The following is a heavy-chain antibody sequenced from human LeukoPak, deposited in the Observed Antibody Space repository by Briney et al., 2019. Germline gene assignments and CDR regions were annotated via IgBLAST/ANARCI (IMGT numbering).Heavy chain of an antibody. CDR2: IYYSGST. J-gene: IGHJ4*02. CDR3: VRQTAVAGTLFLAYHAAYFDY. V-gene: IGHV4-59*08. Sequence: SETLSLTCTVSGGSISSYYWSWIRQPPGKGLEWIGYIYYSGSTNYNPSLKSRVTISVDTSKNQFSLKLSSVTAADTAVYYCVRQTAVAGTLFLAYHAAYFDYWGQGTLVTVSS. D-gene: IGHD6-19*01. CDR1: GGSISSYY.